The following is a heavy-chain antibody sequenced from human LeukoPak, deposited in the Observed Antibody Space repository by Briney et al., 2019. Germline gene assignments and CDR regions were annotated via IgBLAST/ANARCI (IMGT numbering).Heavy chain of an antibody. CDR3: ARMLRSGSYYFDS. Sequence: PWGSLRLSCVVSGFTFSAYSMSWVRQAPGKGLEWVSYITNSSSTIYYADSVKGRFTTSRDNAKNSLYLQMNSLRAEDTAVYFCARMLRSGSYYFDSWGQGTLVTVSS. D-gene: IGHD1-1*01. V-gene: IGHV3-48*01. J-gene: IGHJ4*02. CDR1: GFTFSAYS. CDR2: ITNSSSTI.